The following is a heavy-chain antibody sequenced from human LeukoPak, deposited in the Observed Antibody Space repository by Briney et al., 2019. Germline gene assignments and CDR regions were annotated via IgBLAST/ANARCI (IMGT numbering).Heavy chain of an antibody. Sequence: SETLSLTCTVSGGSISSSSYYWSWIRQPAGKGLEWIGRIYTSGSTNYNPSLKSRVTMSVDTSKNQFSLKLSSVTAADTAVYYCAREYRGVLWFGELGYYFDYWGQGTLVTVSS. CDR3: AREYRGVLWFGELGYYFDY. D-gene: IGHD3-10*01. J-gene: IGHJ4*02. V-gene: IGHV4-61*02. CDR2: IYTSGST. CDR1: GGSISSSSYY.